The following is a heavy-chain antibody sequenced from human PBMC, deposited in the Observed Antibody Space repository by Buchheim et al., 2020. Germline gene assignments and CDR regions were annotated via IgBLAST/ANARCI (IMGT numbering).Heavy chain of an antibody. CDR1: GFTFSSYA. CDR3: AKDSSGYCSGGTCHTFDY. CDR2: ISGTGGSA. Sequence: EVQLLESGGGLVQPGGSLRLSCAASGFTFSSYAMSWVRQAPGKGLEWVSAISGTGGSAYYVDSVRGRFTISRDNSKNTLYLQMNSLRAEDTAVYYCAKDSSGYCSGGTCHTFDYWGQGTL. V-gene: IGHV3-23*01. D-gene: IGHD2-15*01. J-gene: IGHJ4*02.